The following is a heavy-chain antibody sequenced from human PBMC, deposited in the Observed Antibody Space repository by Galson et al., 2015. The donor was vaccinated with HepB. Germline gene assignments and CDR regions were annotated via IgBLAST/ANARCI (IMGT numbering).Heavy chain of an antibody. J-gene: IGHJ3*02. CDR2: IYYSGST. CDR3: ARRGSWVRASSWYLGGPGAFDI. D-gene: IGHD6-13*01. V-gene: IGHV4-59*08. CDR1: GGSISSYY. Sequence: ETLSLTCTVSGGSISSYYWSWIRQPPGKGLEWIGYIYYSGSTNYNPSLKSRVTISVDTSKNQFSLKLSSVTAADTAVYYCARRGSWVRASSWYLGGPGAFDIWGQGTMVTVSS.